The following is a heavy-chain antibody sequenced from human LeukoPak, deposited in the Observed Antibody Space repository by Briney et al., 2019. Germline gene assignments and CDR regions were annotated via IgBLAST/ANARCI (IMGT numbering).Heavy chain of an antibody. J-gene: IGHJ5*02. V-gene: IGHV5-10-1*01. CDR2: IDPSDSYT. D-gene: IGHD6-13*01. CDR3: ASRRRIAENWFDP. CDR1: GYTFTSYW. Sequence: GESLKISCKGSGYTFTSYWISWVRQMPGKGLEWMGRIDPSDSYTNYSPSFQGHVTISADKSISTAYLQWSSLKASDTAMYYCASRRRIAENWFDPWGQGTLVTVSS.